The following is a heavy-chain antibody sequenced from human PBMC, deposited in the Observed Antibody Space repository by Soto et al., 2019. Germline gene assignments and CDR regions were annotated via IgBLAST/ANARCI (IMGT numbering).Heavy chain of an antibody. CDR3: ARGALGYCSSTSCYVYGMDV. J-gene: IGHJ6*02. Sequence: HSQTLSLTCAISGDSVSSNSAAWNWIRQSPSRGLEWLGRTYYRSKWYNDYAVSVKSRITINPDTSKNQFSLQLNSVTPGDTAVYYCARGALGYCSSTSCYVYGMDVWGQGTTVTVSS. D-gene: IGHD2-2*01. CDR1: GDSVSSNSAA. CDR2: TYYRSKWYN. V-gene: IGHV6-1*01.